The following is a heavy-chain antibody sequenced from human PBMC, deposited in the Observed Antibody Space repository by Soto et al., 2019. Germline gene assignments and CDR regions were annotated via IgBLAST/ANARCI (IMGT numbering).Heavy chain of an antibody. CDR3: ASALGYSGYAGMDV. D-gene: IGHD5-12*01. V-gene: IGHV1-18*01. Sequence: QVQLVQSGGEVKKPGASVKVSCKASGYTFTIYGINWVRQAPGQGLEWMGWISPDNGNTNYAQKLQGRVTMTTDTSTSTAYMELRSLRSDDTAVDYCASALGYSGYAGMDVWGQGTTVTVSS. J-gene: IGHJ6*02. CDR1: GYTFTIYG. CDR2: ISPDNGNT.